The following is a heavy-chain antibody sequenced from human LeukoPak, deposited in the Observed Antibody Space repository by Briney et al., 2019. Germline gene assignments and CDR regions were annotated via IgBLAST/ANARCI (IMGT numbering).Heavy chain of an antibody. D-gene: IGHD2-2*02. CDR2: IGGSGSST. CDR3: AKAILRRSDLDY. V-gene: IGHV3-23*01. CDR1: GFTFSSCA. J-gene: IGHJ4*02. Sequence: PGGSLRLSCTASGFTFSSCAMSWVRQAPGKGLEWVSAIGGSGSSTYYADSVKGRFTISRDNSKNTLYLQMNSLRAEDTAVYYCAKAILRRSDLDYWGQGTLVTVSS.